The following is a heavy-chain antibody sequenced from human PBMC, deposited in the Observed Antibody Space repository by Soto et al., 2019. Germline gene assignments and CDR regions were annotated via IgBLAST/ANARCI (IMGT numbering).Heavy chain of an antibody. CDR3: ARSLRYCSSTSCYSRNYYYYGMDV. V-gene: IGHV1-2*04. CDR1: GYTFTGYY. J-gene: IGHJ6*02. CDR2: VNPNSGGT. D-gene: IGHD2-2*01. Sequence: ASVKGSCKASGYTFTGYYMHWVRQAPGQGLEWMGWVNPNSGGTNYAQKFQGWVTMTRDTSISTAYMELSRLRSDDTAVYYCARSLRYCSSTSCYSRNYYYYGMDVWGQGTTVTVSS.